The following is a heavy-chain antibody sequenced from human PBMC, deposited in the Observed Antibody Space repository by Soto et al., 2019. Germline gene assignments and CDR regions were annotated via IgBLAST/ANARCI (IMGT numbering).Heavy chain of an antibody. CDR1: GGTFSSYT. Sequence: QVQLVQSGAEVKKPGASVKVSCKASGGTFSSYTISWVRQAPGQGLEWMGRIIPILGIANYAQKFQGRVTITEDKSTSTAYMELSSLRSEDTAVYYCARGLHYDSISLDDYWGQGNLVTVSS. CDR2: IIPILGIA. V-gene: IGHV1-69*02. CDR3: ARGLHYDSISLDDY. J-gene: IGHJ4*02. D-gene: IGHD3-22*01.